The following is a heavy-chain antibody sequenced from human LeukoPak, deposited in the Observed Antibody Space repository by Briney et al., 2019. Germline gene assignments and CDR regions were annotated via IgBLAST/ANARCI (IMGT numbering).Heavy chain of an antibody. CDR1: GFTFSSYR. V-gene: IGHV3-7*01. CDR3: ARVVTKIPRDLAAAGLLYNWFDP. D-gene: IGHD6-13*01. CDR2: IKHDGSEK. Sequence: GGSLRLSCAASGFTFSSYRMSWVRQAPGKGLELVSNIKHDGSEKYYVDSVKGRFTTSRNNAKNSLYLQMNSLRAEDTAVYYCARVVTKIPRDLAAAGLLYNWFDPWGQGTLVPVSS. J-gene: IGHJ5*02.